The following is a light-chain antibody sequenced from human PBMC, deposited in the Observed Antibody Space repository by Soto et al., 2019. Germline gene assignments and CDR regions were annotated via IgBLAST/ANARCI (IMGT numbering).Light chain of an antibody. Sequence: ELLLTQSPATLSVSPGERATLSCRASQRINTSLAWYQQKPGQAPKLLIYQASTLATGVPDRFSGSGSGTEFTLTISSLQPEDFGIYFCQQYNNWPITFGQGTRLEIK. CDR2: QAS. J-gene: IGKJ5*01. V-gene: IGKV3-15*01. CDR1: QRINTS. CDR3: QQYNNWPIT.